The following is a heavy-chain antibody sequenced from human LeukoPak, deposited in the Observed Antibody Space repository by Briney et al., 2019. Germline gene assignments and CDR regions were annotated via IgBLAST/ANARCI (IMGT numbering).Heavy chain of an antibody. CDR3: ARGVYSYGFYYFDY. V-gene: IGHV1-69*13. D-gene: IGHD5-18*01. CDR1: GYTFTGYY. J-gene: IGHJ4*02. CDR2: VIPIFDTA. Sequence: ASVKVSCKASGYTFTGYYMHWVRQAPGQGLEWMGGVIPIFDTANYAQKFQGRVTITEDESTSTAYMELSSLRSEDTAVYYCARGVYSYGFYYFDYWGQGTLVTVSS.